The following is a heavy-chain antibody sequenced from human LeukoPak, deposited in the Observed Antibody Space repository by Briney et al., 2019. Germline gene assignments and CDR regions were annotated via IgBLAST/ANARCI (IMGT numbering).Heavy chain of an antibody. D-gene: IGHD3-10*01. CDR2: IYHTGYT. CDR1: GYSVNTGYY. CDR3: VRDSGITKDAFDR. Sequence: SETLSLTCNVSGYSVNTGYYWGWIRQPPGKGLEWIGSIYHTGYTYYNSSLQSRAIISVDTSKNQFSLKLRSATAADTAVYYCVRDSGITKDAFDRWGPGTMVTVAS. J-gene: IGHJ3*02. V-gene: IGHV4-38-2*02.